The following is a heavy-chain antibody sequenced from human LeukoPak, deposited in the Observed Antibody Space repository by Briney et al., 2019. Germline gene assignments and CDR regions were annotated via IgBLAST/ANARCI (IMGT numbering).Heavy chain of an antibody. CDR2: IYHSGST. CDR3: ARGVYYGGNGYYFDY. V-gene: IGHV4-59*12. D-gene: IGHD4-23*01. J-gene: IGHJ4*02. Sequence: SETLSLTCTVSGASITSYYWSWIRQPPGKGLEWIGYIYHSGSTYYNPSLKSRVTISVDRSKNQFSLKLSSVTAADTAVYYCARGVYYGGNGYYFDYWGQGTLVTVSS. CDR1: GASITSYY.